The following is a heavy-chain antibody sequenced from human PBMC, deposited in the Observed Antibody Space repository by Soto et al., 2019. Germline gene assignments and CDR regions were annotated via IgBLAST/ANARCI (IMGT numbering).Heavy chain of an antibody. CDR1: GFTFSSYS. V-gene: IGHV3-21*01. Sequence: GGSLRLSCAASGFTFSSYSMNWVRQAPGKGLEWVSSISSSSSYIYYADSVKGRFTISRDNAKNSLYLQMNSLRAEDTAVYYCARDQRFGEFDYYYGMDIWGQGTTVTVSS. CDR2: ISSSSSYI. D-gene: IGHD3-10*01. J-gene: IGHJ6*02. CDR3: ARDQRFGEFDYYYGMDI.